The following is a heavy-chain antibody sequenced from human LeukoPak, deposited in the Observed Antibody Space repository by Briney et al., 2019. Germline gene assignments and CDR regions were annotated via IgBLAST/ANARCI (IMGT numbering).Heavy chain of an antibody. CDR3: ARARGRFFDY. CDR1: GGSFSVYY. Sequence: AETLSLICAVYGGSFSVYYWSWIRQPPGKGREGFGEIIHSGSTNYNPPLKSRVTISVDTSTTQFSLKLSSVTAADTAVYYCARARGRFFDYWGQGTLVTVSS. J-gene: IGHJ4*02. V-gene: IGHV4-34*12. CDR2: IIHSGST.